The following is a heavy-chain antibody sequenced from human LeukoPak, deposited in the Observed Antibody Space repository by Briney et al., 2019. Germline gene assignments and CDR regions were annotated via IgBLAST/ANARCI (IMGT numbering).Heavy chain of an antibody. Sequence: GASVKVSCKASGYTFTSYGISWVRQAPGQGLEWMGWISAYNGNTNYAQKLQGRVTMTTDTSTSTAYMELRSLRSDDTAVYYCARDGLLFAPDSSGYFFLWPRRAFDIWGQGTMVTVSS. V-gene: IGHV1-18*01. D-gene: IGHD3-22*01. CDR1: GYTFTSYG. J-gene: IGHJ3*02. CDR3: ARDGLLFAPDSSGYFFLWPRRAFDI. CDR2: ISAYNGNT.